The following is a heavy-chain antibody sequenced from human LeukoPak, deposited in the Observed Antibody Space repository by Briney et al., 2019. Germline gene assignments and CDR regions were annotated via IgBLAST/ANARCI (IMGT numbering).Heavy chain of an antibody. CDR2: ISYDGGNK. V-gene: IGHV3-30-3*01. CDR1: GFTFSSYA. CDR3: ASAGPDSSGYYD. D-gene: IGHD3-22*01. Sequence: GGSLRLSCAASGFTFSSYAMHWVRQAPGKGLEWVAVISYDGGNKYYADSVKGRFTISRDNSKNTLYLQMNSLRAEDTAVYYCASAGPDSSGYYDWGQGTLVTVSS. J-gene: IGHJ4*02.